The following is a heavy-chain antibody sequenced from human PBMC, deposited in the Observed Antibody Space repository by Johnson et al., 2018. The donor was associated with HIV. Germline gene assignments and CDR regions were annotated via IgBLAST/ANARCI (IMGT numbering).Heavy chain of an antibody. D-gene: IGHD2-8*01. CDR1: GFTFDEYG. CDR2: IYSGGST. CDR3: ARDRTGMVYAIDAFDI. J-gene: IGHJ3*02. Sequence: VQLVESGGGVVRPGGSLRLSCAASGFTFDEYGLSWVRQAPGKGLEWVSFIYSGGSTYYADSVKGSFTISRDNSKNTLYLHMNSLRAEDTAVYYCARDRTGMVYAIDAFDIWGQGTMVTVSS. V-gene: IGHV3-66*01.